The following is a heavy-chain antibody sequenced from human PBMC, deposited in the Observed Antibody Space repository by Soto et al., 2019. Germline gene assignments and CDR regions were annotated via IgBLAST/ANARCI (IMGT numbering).Heavy chain of an antibody. D-gene: IGHD3-16*01. CDR2: ITWNGGNS. V-gene: IGHV3-43*01. CDR3: ARETLSYGSALDV. Sequence: LRLSCAASGFRFDDYNVHWVRQAPGKGLEWVSLITWNGGNSYYADSVKGRFTISRDGTTESVSLQMTSLKREDTGLYFCARETLSYGSALDVWGQGTTVTVSS. J-gene: IGHJ6*02. CDR1: GFRFDDYN.